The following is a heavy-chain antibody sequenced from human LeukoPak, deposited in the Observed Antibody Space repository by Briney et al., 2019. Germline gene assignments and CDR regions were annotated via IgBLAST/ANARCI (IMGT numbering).Heavy chain of an antibody. Sequence: GGSLRLSCAASGFTFSNYGMHWVRQAPGKGLEWMAVISYDGSNKNYVDSVKGRFTISRDNSKNTLYLQMSSLRGEDTAVYYCAKDHLAGYSYGGYYFDYWGQGTLVTVSS. J-gene: IGHJ4*02. CDR1: GFTFSNYG. CDR2: ISYDGSNK. CDR3: AKDHLAGYSYGGYYFDY. D-gene: IGHD5-18*01. V-gene: IGHV3-30*18.